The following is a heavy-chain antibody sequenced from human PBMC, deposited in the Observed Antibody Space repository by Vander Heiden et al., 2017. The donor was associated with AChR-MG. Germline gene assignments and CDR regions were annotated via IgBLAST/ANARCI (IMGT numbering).Heavy chain of an antibody. Sequence: QVQLQESGPGLVKPSQTFPLPCTVSGVSLSDGLSYWSWILHPPGKGLEWIGYISAGGTTYDNPSLESRVAISVATSRNQFSLEVRSATAADTAVYFCARVFVTTDGGAFDYWGHVTLVTVSS. D-gene: IGHD2-15*01. CDR2: ISAGGTT. V-gene: IGHV4-30-4*01. CDR3: ARVFVTTDGGAFDY. J-gene: IGHJ4*01. CDR1: GVSLSDGLSY.